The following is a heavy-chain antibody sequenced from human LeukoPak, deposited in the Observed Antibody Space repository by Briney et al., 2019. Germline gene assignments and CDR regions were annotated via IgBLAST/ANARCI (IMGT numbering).Heavy chain of an antibody. CDR3: ARWGATGYGNY. D-gene: IGHD3-9*01. CDR1: GFTFSSYG. J-gene: IGHJ4*02. Sequence: PGGSLRLSCAASGFTFSSYGMNWVRQAPGKGLEWVSYISDSSSTIYYADSVKGRLTISRDNAKNSLYLQMNSLRAEDTAVYCCARWGATGYGNYWGQGTLVTVSS. CDR2: ISDSSSTI. V-gene: IGHV3-48*03.